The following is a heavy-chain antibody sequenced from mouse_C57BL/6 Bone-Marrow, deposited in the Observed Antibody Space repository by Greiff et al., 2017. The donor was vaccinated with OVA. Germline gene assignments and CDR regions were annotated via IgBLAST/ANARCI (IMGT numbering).Heavy chain of an antibody. CDR3: ARGGGSSYGWYFDV. V-gene: IGHV3-1*01. D-gene: IGHD1-1*01. CDR2: ISYSGST. CDR1: GYSITRGYD. Sequence: EVQLQQSGPGMVKPSQSLSLTCTVTGYSITRGYDWHWIRHFPGNKLEWMGYISYSGSTNYNPSLKSRISITHDTSKNHFFLTLNSVTTEDTSTYYCARGGGSSYGWYFDVWGTGTTVTVSS. J-gene: IGHJ1*03.